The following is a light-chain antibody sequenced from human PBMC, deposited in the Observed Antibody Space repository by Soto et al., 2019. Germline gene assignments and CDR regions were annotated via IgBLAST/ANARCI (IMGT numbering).Light chain of an antibody. J-gene: IGKJ5*01. CDR3: QQRHMWPIT. CDR1: QSISSY. Sequence: DIQMTQSPSSLSASVGDRVTITCRAIQSISSYLNWYQQKPGKAPKLLIYAASSLQSGVPSRFSGSGSGTDFTLTISSLEPEDSAVYYCQQRHMWPITFGQGTRLEIK. V-gene: IGKV1-39*01. CDR2: AAS.